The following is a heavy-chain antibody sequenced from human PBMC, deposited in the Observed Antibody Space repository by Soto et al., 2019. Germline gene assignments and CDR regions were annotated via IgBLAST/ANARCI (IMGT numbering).Heavy chain of an antibody. CDR2: ISAYNGNT. Sequence: QVQLVQSGAEVKKPGASVKVSCKASGYTFTSYGISWVRQAPGQGLEWMGWISAYNGNTNYAQKLQGRVTMTPDTSTSTAYMELRSLRSDDTAVYYCAGLVLETKWWLQNSCYMDVWGKGTTVTVSS. D-gene: IGHD2-15*01. V-gene: IGHV1-18*01. J-gene: IGHJ6*03. CDR1: GYTFTSYG. CDR3: AGLVLETKWWLQNSCYMDV.